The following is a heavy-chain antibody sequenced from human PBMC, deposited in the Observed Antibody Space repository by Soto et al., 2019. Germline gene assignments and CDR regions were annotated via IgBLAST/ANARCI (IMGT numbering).Heavy chain of an antibody. V-gene: IGHV4-61*01. CDR1: GGFVSSGNYY. CDR3: ARVERGTATTVVNAFDI. CDR2: MSHSGGT. D-gene: IGHD1-1*01. J-gene: IGHJ3*02. Sequence: SETLSLTCAVYGGFVSSGNYYWSWIRQPPGKGLEWIGEMSHSGGTHFNPSLKSRVTISVDTSKNQFSLKMSSVTAADTALYYCARVERGTATTVVNAFDIWGPGTMVTVSS.